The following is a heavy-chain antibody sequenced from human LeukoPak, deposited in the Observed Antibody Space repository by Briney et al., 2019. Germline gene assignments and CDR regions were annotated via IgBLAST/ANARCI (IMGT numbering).Heavy chain of an antibody. CDR2: TSAYNGNT. D-gene: IGHD6-13*01. CDR3: ARDRGSSSWFYYYYYMDV. V-gene: IGHV1-18*01. Sequence: GASVKVSCKASGYTFTSYGISWVRQAPGQGLEWMGWTSAYNGNTNYAQKLQGRVTMTTDTSTSTAYMELRSLRSDDTAVYYCARDRGSSSWFYYYYYMDVWGKGTTVTVSS. CDR1: GYTFTSYG. J-gene: IGHJ6*03.